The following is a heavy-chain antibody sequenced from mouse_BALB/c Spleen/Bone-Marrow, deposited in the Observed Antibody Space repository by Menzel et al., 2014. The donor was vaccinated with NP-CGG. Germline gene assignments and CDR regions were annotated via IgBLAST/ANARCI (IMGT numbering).Heavy chain of an antibody. CDR3: ARSGYYGSSYFDY. CDR1: GYSFTGYF. D-gene: IGHD1-1*01. J-gene: IGHJ2*01. Sequence: EVKLVESGPELVKPGASVKISCKASGYSFTGYFMNWVMQSHGKSLEWIGRINPYNGDTFYNQKFKGKATLTVDKSSSTAHMELRSLAFEDSAVYYCARSGYYGSSYFDYWCQGTTLTVSS. CDR2: INPYNGDT. V-gene: IGHV1-20*02.